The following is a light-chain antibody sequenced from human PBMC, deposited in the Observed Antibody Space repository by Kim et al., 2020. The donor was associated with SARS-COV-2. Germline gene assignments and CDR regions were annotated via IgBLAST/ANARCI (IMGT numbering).Light chain of an antibody. CDR3: QSYDSSNWV. Sequence: GKTVTITCTRSSGSIASNYVQWYQQRPGSSPTTVIYEDNQRPSGVPDRFSGSIDSSSNSASLTISGLKTEDEADYYCQSYDSSNWVFGGGTKLTVL. V-gene: IGLV6-57*01. CDR1: SGSIASNY. J-gene: IGLJ3*02. CDR2: EDN.